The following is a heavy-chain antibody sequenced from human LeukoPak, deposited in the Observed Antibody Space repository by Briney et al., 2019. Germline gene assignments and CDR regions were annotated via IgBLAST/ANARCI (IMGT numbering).Heavy chain of an antibody. CDR3: ARDVRSAVAGISRRDY. CDR1: GFTFNDYA. D-gene: IGHD6-19*01. CDR2: INWNSGSI. J-gene: IGHJ4*02. Sequence: PGRSLRLSCAASGFTFNDYAMHWVRQAPGKGLEWVSGINWNSGSIGYADSVKGRFTISRDNSKNTLYLQMSSLRAEDTAVYYCARDVRSAVAGISRRDYWGQGTLVTVSS. V-gene: IGHV3-9*01.